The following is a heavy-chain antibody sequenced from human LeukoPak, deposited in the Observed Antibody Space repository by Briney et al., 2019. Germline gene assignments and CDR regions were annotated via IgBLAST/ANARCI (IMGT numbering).Heavy chain of an antibody. CDR3: ARDQYSSGWYPVINYYYYMDV. Sequence: PGGSLRLSCAASGFSFSNYGMNWVRQAPGKGLEWVSGITGNGGTTYYADSVKGRFTISRDNSRNTVYLQMNSLRAEDTAVYYCARDQYSSGWYPVINYYYYMDVWGKGTTVTISS. V-gene: IGHV3-23*01. CDR2: ITGNGGTT. J-gene: IGHJ6*03. CDR1: GFSFSNYG. D-gene: IGHD6-19*01.